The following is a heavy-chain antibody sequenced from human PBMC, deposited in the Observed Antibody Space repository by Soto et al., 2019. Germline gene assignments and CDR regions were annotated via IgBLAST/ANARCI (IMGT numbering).Heavy chain of an antibody. CDR3: GRVMIGTSRHTDSDY. J-gene: IGHJ4*02. Sequence: SETLSLTCSVSGASISSRDYYWGWIRQTPGKGLEWIGNIDYNRVTYYNPSLKSRVTVSKDTSKNQFSLKVASVTAADTAIYYCGRVMIGTSRHTDSDYWGQGTQVTVSS. V-gene: IGHV4-39*01. CDR1: GASISSRDYY. CDR2: IDYNRVT. D-gene: IGHD2-2*01.